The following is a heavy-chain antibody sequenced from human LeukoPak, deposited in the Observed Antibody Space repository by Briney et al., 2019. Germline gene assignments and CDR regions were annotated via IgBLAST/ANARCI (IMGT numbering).Heavy chain of an antibody. Sequence: ASVKVSCKASGYTFTSYGISWVRQAPGQGLEWMGWISDYNGNTNYAQKLQGRVTMTTDTSTSTAYLELRSLRSDDTAVYYCARTGGITMVRGVIPYYYGMDVWGQGTTVTVSS. D-gene: IGHD3-10*01. CDR1: GYTFTSYG. J-gene: IGHJ6*02. CDR2: ISDYNGNT. V-gene: IGHV1-18*01. CDR3: ARTGGITMVRGVIPYYYGMDV.